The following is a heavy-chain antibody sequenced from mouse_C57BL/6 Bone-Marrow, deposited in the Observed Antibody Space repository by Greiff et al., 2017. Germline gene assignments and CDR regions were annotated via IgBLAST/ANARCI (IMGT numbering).Heavy chain of an antibody. CDR2: INYDGSST. D-gene: IGHD1-1*01. V-gene: IGHV5-16*01. J-gene: IGHJ2*01. CDR1: GFTFSDYY. CDR3: ARGGYYGSSYEWYFDY. Sequence: EVKVVESEGGLVQPGSSMQLSCTASGFTFSDYYMAWVRQVPEKGLEWVANINYDGSSTYYLDSLKSRFILSRDNAKNILYLQMSSLKSEDTATYYCARGGYYGSSYEWYFDYWGQGTTLTVSS.